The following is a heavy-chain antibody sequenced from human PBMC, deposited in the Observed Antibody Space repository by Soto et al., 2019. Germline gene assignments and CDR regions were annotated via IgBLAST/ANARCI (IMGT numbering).Heavy chain of an antibody. V-gene: IGHV3-33*01. Sequence: GGSLRLSCAASGVGFSSYGMHLVRQDTGKGLEWVAVIWYDGSNKYYADAVKGRFTISRDNSKNTLYLQMNSLRAEDTAVYYCARDRVTTFGVVLYYFGYWGQGTLVTVSS. CDR3: ARDRVTTFGVVLYYFGY. CDR2: IWYDGSNK. J-gene: IGHJ4*02. CDR1: GVGFSSYG. D-gene: IGHD3-3*01.